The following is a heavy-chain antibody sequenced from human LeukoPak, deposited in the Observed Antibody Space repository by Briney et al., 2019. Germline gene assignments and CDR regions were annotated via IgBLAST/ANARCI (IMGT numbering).Heavy chain of an antibody. CDR2: ISSSGGTT. CDR1: GFTFSSYA. V-gene: IGHV3-23*01. J-gene: IGHJ4*02. Sequence: GGSLRLSCAASGFTFSSYAMNWVRQAPGKGLEWVSTISSSGGTTYYADSVKGRFTISRDNSKNTLYLQMNSLRAEDTAVYYCAKGYSSSWHPSFDYWGQGTLVTVSS. CDR3: AKGYSSSWHPSFDY. D-gene: IGHD6-13*01.